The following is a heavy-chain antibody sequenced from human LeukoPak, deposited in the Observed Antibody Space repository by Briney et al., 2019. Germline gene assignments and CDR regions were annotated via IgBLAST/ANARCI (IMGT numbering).Heavy chain of an antibody. D-gene: IGHD3-22*01. CDR2: IYYSGST. CDR3: ARSGYYDSSGYYGDAFDI. Sequence: PSETLSLTCTVSGGSISSYYWSWIRQPPGEGLEWIGYIYYSGSTNYNPSLKSRVTISVDTSKNQFSLKLSSVTAADTAVYYCARSGYYDSSGYYGDAFDIWGQGTMVTVSS. CDR1: GGSISSYY. V-gene: IGHV4-59*01. J-gene: IGHJ3*02.